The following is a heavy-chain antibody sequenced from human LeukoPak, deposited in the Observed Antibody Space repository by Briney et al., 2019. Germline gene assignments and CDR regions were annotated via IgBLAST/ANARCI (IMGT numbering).Heavy chain of an antibody. J-gene: IGHJ2*01. CDR3: ARHRGVVAAPKYFDL. CDR1: GGSISSSRYY. CDR2: IYYSGST. D-gene: IGHD2-15*01. Sequence: PSETLSLTCTVSGGSISSSRYYWGWIRQPPGKGLEWIGSIYYSGSTYYNPSLKSRVTISVDTSKNQFSLKLSSVTAADTAVYYCARHRGVVAAPKYFDLWGRGTLVTVSS. V-gene: IGHV4-39*01.